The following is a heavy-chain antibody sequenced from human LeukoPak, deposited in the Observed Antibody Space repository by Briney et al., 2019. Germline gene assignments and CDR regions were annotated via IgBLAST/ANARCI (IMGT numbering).Heavy chain of an antibody. J-gene: IGHJ6*02. CDR2: ISSSSSYI. CDR1: GFTFSSYS. Sequence: KPGGSLRLSCAASGFTFSSYSMNWVRQAPGKGLEWVSSISSSSSYIYYADSVKGRFTISRDNAKNSLYLQMNSLRDEDTAVYYCAREVSGSYSASVDVWGQGTTVTVSS. V-gene: IGHV3-21*01. D-gene: IGHD1-26*01. CDR3: AREVSGSYSASVDV.